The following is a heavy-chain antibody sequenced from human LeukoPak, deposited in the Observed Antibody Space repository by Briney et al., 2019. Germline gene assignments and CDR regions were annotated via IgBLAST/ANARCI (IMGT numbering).Heavy chain of an antibody. D-gene: IGHD3-10*01. CDR2: IRYDGSNK. J-gene: IGHJ5*02. V-gene: IGHV3-33*08. CDR3: ARRGNYYGSGSNNWFDP. Sequence: GGSLRLSCAASGFTFSSYEMNWVRQAPGKGLEWVAFIRYDGSNKYYADSVKGRFTISRDNSKNTLYLQMNSLRAEDTAVYYCARRGNYYGSGSNNWFDPWGQGTLVTVSS. CDR1: GFTFSSYE.